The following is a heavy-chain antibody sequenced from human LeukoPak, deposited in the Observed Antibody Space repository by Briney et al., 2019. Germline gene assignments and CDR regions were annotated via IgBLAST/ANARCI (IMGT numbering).Heavy chain of an antibody. CDR3: ARDLSGFMRNDH. V-gene: IGHV3-21*01. J-gene: IGHJ4*02. CDR2: ISSRGSYL. CDR1: GFTFNNHS. D-gene: IGHD1-14*01. Sequence: GGSPGLSCAGSGFTFNNHSLNWFRQAPGKGLEWVSSISSRGSYLYYTDSVKGRFTVSRDNAKNSLYLHMDSLRAEDTAIYWCARDLSGFMRNDHWGQGTLVTVSS.